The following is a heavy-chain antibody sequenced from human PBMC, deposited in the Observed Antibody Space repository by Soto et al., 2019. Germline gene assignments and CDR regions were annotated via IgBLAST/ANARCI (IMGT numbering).Heavy chain of an antibody. J-gene: IGHJ3*02. Sequence: EFMKISVKGCGYSIPSSWIGWVGQMPGKGLEWMGIIYPGDSDTRYSPSFQGQVTISADKSISTAYLQWSSLKASDTAMYYCARRLRPCAFDIWGQGTMVTVSS. CDR3: ARRLRPCAFDI. D-gene: IGHD3-16*01. CDR2: IYPGDSDT. CDR1: GYSIPSSW. V-gene: IGHV5-51*01.